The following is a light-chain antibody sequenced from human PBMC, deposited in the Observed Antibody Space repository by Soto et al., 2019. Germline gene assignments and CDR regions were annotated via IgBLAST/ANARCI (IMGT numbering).Light chain of an antibody. CDR3: QQRDMWPIT. V-gene: IGKV3-11*01. CDR2: DAY. J-gene: IGKJ5*01. CDR1: QSFRGL. Sequence: VLTQSPVTLSLSPGERATLSCRASQSFRGLLAWYQQKPGQAPRLLIYDAYNRATGIPPRFSGSGSGTDFTLTISSLEPEDSAVYYCQQRDMWPITFGQGTRLEIK.